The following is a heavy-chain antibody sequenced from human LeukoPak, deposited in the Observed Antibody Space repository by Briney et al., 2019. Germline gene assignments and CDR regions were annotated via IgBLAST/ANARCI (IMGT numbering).Heavy chain of an antibody. D-gene: IGHD3-22*01. CDR1: HYTFTTYG. V-gene: IGHV1-18*01. CDR2: ISAYNGNT. Sequence: ASVKVSCKASHYTFTTYGINWVRQTPGQGLEWMGWISAYNGNTNYAQKLQGRVTMTTDTSTSTAYMELRSLRSDDTAVYYCARDLEHYYYDSSGYYPYYFDYWGQGTLVTVSS. CDR3: ARDLEHYYYDSSGYYPYYFDY. J-gene: IGHJ4*02.